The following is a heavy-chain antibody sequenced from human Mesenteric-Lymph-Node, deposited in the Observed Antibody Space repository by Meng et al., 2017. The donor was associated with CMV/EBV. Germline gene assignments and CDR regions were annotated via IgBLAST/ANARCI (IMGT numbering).Heavy chain of an antibody. Sequence: GGSLRLSCAASGLTFSSHWMHWVRQAPGEGLVWFSRINTDGSRTTYADSVKGRFTISRDNAKNTLYLQMNSLRAEDTAVYYCASGSNSNILDYWGQGTLVTVSS. CDR2: INTDGSRT. CDR3: ASGSNSNILDY. J-gene: IGHJ4*02. V-gene: IGHV3-74*01. D-gene: IGHD1-26*01. CDR1: GLTFSSHW.